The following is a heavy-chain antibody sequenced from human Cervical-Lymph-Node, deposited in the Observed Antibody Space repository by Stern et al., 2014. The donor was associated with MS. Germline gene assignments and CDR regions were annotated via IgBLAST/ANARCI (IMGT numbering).Heavy chain of an antibody. V-gene: IGHV1-46*01. CDR3: ARTSYGANSLQLDF. D-gene: IGHD4/OR15-4a*01. Sequence: VQLVESGAEVTKPGASVKVSCKTSGYNFTNYFIHWVRQAPGEGLEWMGIINPSDGGRRYAQKYQGRITFTRDGSTTTVYMEISSLTSSDTAVYYCARTSYGANSLQLDFWGQGTLVTVS. CDR2: INPSDGGR. J-gene: IGHJ4*02. CDR1: GYNFTNYF.